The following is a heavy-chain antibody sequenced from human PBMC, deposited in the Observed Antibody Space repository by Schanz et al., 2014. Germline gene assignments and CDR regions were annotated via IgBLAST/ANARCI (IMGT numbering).Heavy chain of an antibody. D-gene: IGHD3-22*01. Sequence: EVQLVESGGGLVRPGGSLRLSCTTSGLIFSTYTLNWVRQAPGKGLEWISDISFSGNTIYYADSVKGRFTISRDNAKNSLYLQMNSQRAEDTAVYYCAKDGRLPYYGTGSGFDYWGQGTLVAVSS. J-gene: IGHJ4*02. CDR1: GLIFSTYT. V-gene: IGHV3-48*04. CDR3: AKDGRLPYYGTGSGFDY. CDR2: ISFSGNTI.